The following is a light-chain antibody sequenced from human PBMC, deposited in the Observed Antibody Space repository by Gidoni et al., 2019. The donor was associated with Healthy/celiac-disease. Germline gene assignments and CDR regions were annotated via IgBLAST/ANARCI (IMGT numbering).Light chain of an antibody. V-gene: IGKV2-28*01. Sequence: IVITQPPPSLPVTPREPASISCRSSQCPLDSNGYTYFDWYLQKPGQSPQLLIYLGSNRAAGVPDKFSGSGSGTDFTLKISRVEAEDVGVYYCMQALQTPYTFGQXTKLEIK. J-gene: IGKJ2*01. CDR2: LGS. CDR3: MQALQTPYT. CDR1: QCPLDSNGYTY.